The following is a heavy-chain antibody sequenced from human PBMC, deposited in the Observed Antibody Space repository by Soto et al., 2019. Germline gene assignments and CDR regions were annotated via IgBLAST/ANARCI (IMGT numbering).Heavy chain of an antibody. J-gene: IGHJ6*03. CDR3: AKEAAAGHYYYYMDV. CDR1: GYTFTSYG. D-gene: IGHD6-13*01. V-gene: IGHV1-18*01. CDR2: ISAYNGNT. Sequence: ASVKVSCKASGYTFTSYGISWVRQAPGQGLEWMGWISAYNGNTNYAQKLQGRVTMTTDTSTSTAYMELRSLRSDDTAVYYCAKEAAAGHYYYYMDVWGKGTTVTVSS.